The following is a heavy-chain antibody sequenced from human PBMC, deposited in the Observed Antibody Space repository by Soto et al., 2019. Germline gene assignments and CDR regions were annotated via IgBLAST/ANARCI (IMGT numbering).Heavy chain of an antibody. CDR3: AKLRTPVGGATNDAFDI. V-gene: IGHV3-30*18. D-gene: IGHD1-26*01. Sequence: QVQLVESGGGVVQPGRSLRLSCAASGFTFSSYGIHWVRQAPGKGLEWVAVISYDGSNKYYADSVKGRFTISRDNSKNTLYLQMNSLRAEDTAVYYCAKLRTPVGGATNDAFDIWGQGTMVTVSS. J-gene: IGHJ3*02. CDR1: GFTFSSYG. CDR2: ISYDGSNK.